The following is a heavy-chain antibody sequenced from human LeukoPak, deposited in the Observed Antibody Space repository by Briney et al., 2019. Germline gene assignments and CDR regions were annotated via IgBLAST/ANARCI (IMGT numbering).Heavy chain of an antibody. CDR1: GGSISSSNW. D-gene: IGHD2-21*02. CDR2: IYHSGST. J-gene: IGHJ4*02. CDR3: ARVDCGGDCYHY. V-gene: IGHV4-4*02. Sequence: KPSGTLSLTCAVSGGSISSSNWWSWVRQPPGKGLEWIGEIYHSGSTNYNPSLKSRVTIPVDKSKNQFSLKLSSVTAADTAVYYCARVDCGGDCYHYWGQGTLVTVSS.